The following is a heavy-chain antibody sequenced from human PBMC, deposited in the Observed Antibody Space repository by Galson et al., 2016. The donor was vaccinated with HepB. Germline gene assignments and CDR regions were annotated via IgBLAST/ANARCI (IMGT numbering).Heavy chain of an antibody. D-gene: IGHD3-9*01. CDR2: LSGSGETT. Sequence: SLRLSCAASGFTFSTYALSWVRQAPGKGLEWVSGLSGSGETTYYAASVKGRFTISRDNSQNTMHLQMNSLRAEDTAVYYCGGIFFPSWGQGTLVTVSS. J-gene: IGHJ1*01. V-gene: IGHV3-23*01. CDR3: GGIFFPS. CDR1: GFTFSTYA.